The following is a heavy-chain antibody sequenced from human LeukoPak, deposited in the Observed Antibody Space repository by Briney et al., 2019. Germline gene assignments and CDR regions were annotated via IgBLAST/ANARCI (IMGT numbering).Heavy chain of an antibody. V-gene: IGHV3-33*08. D-gene: IGHD6-13*01. CDR3: AREAAAAGWFDP. CDR1: GFTFSSYG. CDR2: IWYDGSNK. J-gene: IGHJ5*02. Sequence: GGSLRLSCAAPGFTFSSYGMHWVRQAPGKGLEWVAVIWYDGSNKYYADSVKGRFTISRDNSKNTLYLQMNSLRAEDTAVYYCAREAAAAGWFDPWGQGTLVTVSS.